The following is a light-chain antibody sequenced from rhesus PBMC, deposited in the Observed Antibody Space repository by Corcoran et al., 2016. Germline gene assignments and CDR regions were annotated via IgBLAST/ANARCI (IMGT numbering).Light chain of an antibody. CDR3: QHGYGTPYS. CDR1: ENVNNY. V-gene: IGKV1-74*01. J-gene: IGKJ2*01. CDR2: KAS. Sequence: DIQMTQSPSSLSASVGDRVTITCRASENVNNYLNWYQQKPGKAPKLLIYKASTLQSGGQSRFSGNGSGTDYTFTISRLQPADVATYYWQHGYGTPYSFGQGTKVEIK.